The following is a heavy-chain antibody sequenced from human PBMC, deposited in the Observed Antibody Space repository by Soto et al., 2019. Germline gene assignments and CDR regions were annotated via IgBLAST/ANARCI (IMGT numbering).Heavy chain of an antibody. J-gene: IGHJ3*02. CDR2: ISAYNGNT. CDR3: ARDRVPYDSSGYGAFDI. V-gene: IGHV1-18*01. Sequence: GASVKVSCKASGYTFTSYGISWVRQAPGQGLEWMGWISAYNGNTNYAQKLQGRVTMTTDTPTSTAYMELRSLRSDDTAVYYCARDRVPYDSSGYGAFDIWGQGTMVTVSS. D-gene: IGHD3-22*01. CDR1: GYTFTSYG.